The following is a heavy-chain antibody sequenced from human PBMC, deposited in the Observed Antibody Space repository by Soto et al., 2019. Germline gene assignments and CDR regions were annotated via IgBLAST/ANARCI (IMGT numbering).Heavy chain of an antibody. CDR1: GGSFSGYY. V-gene: IGHV4-34*01. J-gene: IGHJ4*02. D-gene: IGHD6-13*01. Sequence: ASETLSLTCAVYGGSFSGYYWSWIRQPPGKGLEWIGEINHSGSTNYNPSLKSRVTISVDTSKNQFSLKLSSVTAADTAVYYCARAPPTAAKHIYDYWGQGTLVTVSS. CDR2: INHSGST. CDR3: ARAPPTAAKHIYDY.